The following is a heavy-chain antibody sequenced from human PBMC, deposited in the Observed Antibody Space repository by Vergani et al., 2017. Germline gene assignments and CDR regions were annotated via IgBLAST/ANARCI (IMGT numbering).Heavy chain of an antibody. D-gene: IGHD2-2*01. V-gene: IGHV1-2*02. CDR2: INPNSGGT. J-gene: IGHJ6*03. CDR3: ARGDNIVVVPETAVGRYYYYYMDV. CDR1: GYTLTELS. Sequence: QVQLVQSGAEVKKPGASVKVSCKVSGYTLTELSMHWVRQAPGQGLEWMGWINPNSGGTNYAQKFQGRVTMTRDTSISTAYMELSRLRSDDTAVYYCARGDNIVVVPETAVGRYYYYYMDVWGKGTTVTVSS.